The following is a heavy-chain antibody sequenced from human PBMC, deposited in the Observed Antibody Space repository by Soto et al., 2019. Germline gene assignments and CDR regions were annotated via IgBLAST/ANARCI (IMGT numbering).Heavy chain of an antibody. V-gene: IGHV4-34*01. CDR3: ATTSRWALIREDPFDC. Sequence: SETLSLTCAVYGGSFSGYYWTWIRQPPGTGLEWIGEINHSGSTNYNPSLKSRVTISVDTSKNQFSLKLTSVTAEDTAIYYCATTSRWALIREDPFDCWGQGTLVTVSS. CDR2: INHSGST. J-gene: IGHJ4*02. CDR1: GGSFSGYY. D-gene: IGHD6-13*01.